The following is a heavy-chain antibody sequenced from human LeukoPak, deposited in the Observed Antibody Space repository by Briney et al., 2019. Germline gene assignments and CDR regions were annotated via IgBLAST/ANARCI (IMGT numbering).Heavy chain of an antibody. J-gene: IGHJ6*03. CDR3: ARGDYCSSTSCYYYYYMDV. Sequence: SETLSLTCTVSGGSISSYYWSWIRQPAGKGLEWIGRIYTSGSTNYNPSLKSRVTMSVDTSKNQFSLKLSSVTAADTAVYYCARGDYCSSTSCYYYYYMDVWGKGTTVTVSS. D-gene: IGHD2-2*01. V-gene: IGHV4-4*07. CDR2: IYTSGST. CDR1: GGSISSYY.